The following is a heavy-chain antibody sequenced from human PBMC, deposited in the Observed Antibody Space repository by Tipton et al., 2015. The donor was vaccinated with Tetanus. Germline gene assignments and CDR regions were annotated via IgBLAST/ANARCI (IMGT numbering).Heavy chain of an antibody. CDR2: IYYSGST. CDR1: GGPISSYY. Sequence: TLSLTCTVSGGPISSYYWSWIRQPPGKGLEWIGYIYYSGSTNYNPSLKSRVTISVDTSKNQFSLKLSSVTAADTAVYYCARESYLGYFDYWGQGTLVTVSS. J-gene: IGHJ4*02. D-gene: IGHD3-16*01. V-gene: IGHV4-59*01. CDR3: ARESYLGYFDY.